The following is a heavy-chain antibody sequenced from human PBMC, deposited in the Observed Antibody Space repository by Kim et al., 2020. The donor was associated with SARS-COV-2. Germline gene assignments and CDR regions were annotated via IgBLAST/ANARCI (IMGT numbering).Heavy chain of an antibody. V-gene: IGHV3-30*04. CDR1: GFTFSSYA. J-gene: IGHJ6*02. Sequence: GGSLRLSCAASGFTFSSYAMHWVRQAPGKGLEWVAVISYDGSNKYYADSVKGRFTISRDNSKNTLYLQMNSLRAEDTAVYYCARDRGIAAAGHYYYYGMDVWGQGTTVTVSS. D-gene: IGHD6-13*01. CDR3: ARDRGIAAAGHYYYYGMDV. CDR2: ISYDGSNK.